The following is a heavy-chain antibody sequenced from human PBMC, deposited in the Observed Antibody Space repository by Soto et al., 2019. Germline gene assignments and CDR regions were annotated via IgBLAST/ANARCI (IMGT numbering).Heavy chain of an antibody. CDR3: ARVWRRPLMVYAMGNWFDP. V-gene: IGHV4-34*01. Sequence: SETLSLTCAVYGGSFSGYYWSWIRQPPGKGLEWIGEINHSGSTNYNPSLKSRVTISVDTSKNQFSLKLSSVTAADTAVYYCARVWRRPLMVYAMGNWFDPGGQGALVTVSS. D-gene: IGHD2-8*01. CDR1: GGSFSGYY. CDR2: INHSGST. J-gene: IGHJ5*02.